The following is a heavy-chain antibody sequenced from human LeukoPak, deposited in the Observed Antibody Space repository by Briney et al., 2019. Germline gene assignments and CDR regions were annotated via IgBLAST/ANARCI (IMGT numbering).Heavy chain of an antibody. Sequence: KASETLSLTCTVSGGSISSSSYYWGWIRQPPGKGLEWIEGIYYSGSTYYNPSLKSRVTISVDTSKNQFSLKLSSVTAADTAVYYCARSMTDGWLQLLYFDYWGQGTLVTVSS. J-gene: IGHJ4*02. CDR3: ARSMTDGWLQLLYFDY. CDR1: GGSISSSSYY. CDR2: IYYSGST. D-gene: IGHD5-24*01. V-gene: IGHV4-39*01.